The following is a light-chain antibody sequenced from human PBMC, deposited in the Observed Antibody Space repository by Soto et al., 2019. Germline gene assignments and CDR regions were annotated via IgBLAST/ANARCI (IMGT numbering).Light chain of an antibody. CDR2: GAS. CDR1: HGIGDT. J-gene: IGKJ4*01. V-gene: IGKV3-15*01. Sequence: VVMKKSPATLSVSKIEFATLSFMASHGIGDTLAWYQHKPGQTPRLLIYGASTRATDIPARISGSGSGTEFTLTICNLQSEDFALYYCQPYNNLPLTFGGVAMV. CDR3: QPYNNLPLT.